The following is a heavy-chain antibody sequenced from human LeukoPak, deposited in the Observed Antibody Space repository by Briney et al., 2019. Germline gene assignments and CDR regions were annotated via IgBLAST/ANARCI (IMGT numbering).Heavy chain of an antibody. Sequence: GGSLRLSCAASGFTFSSYAMHWVRQAPGKGLEWVAVISYDGSNKYYADSVKGRFTVSRDNSKNSLYLQMNSLRAEDTAVYYCARVAPQLRYFDWLLPPDFDYWGQGTLVTVSS. D-gene: IGHD3-9*01. CDR1: GFTFSSYA. CDR2: ISYDGSNK. CDR3: ARVAPQLRYFDWLLPPDFDY. V-gene: IGHV3-30*04. J-gene: IGHJ4*02.